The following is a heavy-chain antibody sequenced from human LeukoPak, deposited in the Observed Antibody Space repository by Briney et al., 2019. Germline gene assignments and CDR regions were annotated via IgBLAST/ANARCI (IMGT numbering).Heavy chain of an antibody. Sequence: PSETLSLTCTVSGGSISSGGYYWSWIRQHPGKGLEWIGYIYYSGSTYYNPSLKSRVTISVDTSKNQFSLKLSSVTAADTAVYYCARAMEERSSTSCQYFDYWGQGTLVTVSS. CDR2: IYYSGST. D-gene: IGHD2-2*01. CDR3: ARAMEERSSTSCQYFDY. V-gene: IGHV4-31*03. J-gene: IGHJ4*02. CDR1: GGSISSGGYY.